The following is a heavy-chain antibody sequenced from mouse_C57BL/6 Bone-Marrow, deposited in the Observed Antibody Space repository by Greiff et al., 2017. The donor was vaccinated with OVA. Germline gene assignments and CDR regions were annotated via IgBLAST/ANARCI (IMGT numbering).Heavy chain of an antibody. CDR3: GSDSSGKYYYAMDY. CDR2: IYPSDGST. V-gene: IGHV1-85*01. CDR1: GYTFTSYD. D-gene: IGHD3-2*02. Sequence: QVQLKQPGPELVKPGASVKLSCKASGYTFTSYDINWVKQRPGQGLEWIGWIYPSDGSTTYNEQFKGKATLTVDQSSSTAYMELHRLTSEDSAVYFCGSDSSGKYYYAMDYWGQGTSVTVAS. J-gene: IGHJ4*01.